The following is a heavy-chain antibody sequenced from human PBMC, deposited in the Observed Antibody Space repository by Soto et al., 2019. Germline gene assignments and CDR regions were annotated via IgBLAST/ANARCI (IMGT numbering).Heavy chain of an antibody. Sequence: PGESLKISCKGSGYSFTSYWIGWVRQMTGKGLEWMGIIYPGDSDTRYSPSFQGQVTISADKSISTAYLQWSSLKASDTAMYYCARLREYCTNGVCYADFDPWGQGTLVTVSS. CDR2: IYPGDSDT. J-gene: IGHJ5*02. CDR3: ARLREYCTNGVCYADFDP. V-gene: IGHV5-51*01. CDR1: GYSFTSYW. D-gene: IGHD2-8*01.